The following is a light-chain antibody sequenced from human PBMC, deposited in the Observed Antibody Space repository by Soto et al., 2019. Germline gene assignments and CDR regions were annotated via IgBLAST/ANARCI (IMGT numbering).Light chain of an antibody. V-gene: IGKV3-20*01. CDR3: QQYGSSFT. CDR1: QSVSSSY. Sequence: EIVLTQTPGTLSLSPGERATLSCRASQSVSSSYLAWYQQKPGQAPRLLIYGASSRATGIPDRFSGSGSGKDFPLTISRLQTEDLAVYYCQQYGSSFTFGPGTKVDIK. CDR2: GAS. J-gene: IGKJ3*01.